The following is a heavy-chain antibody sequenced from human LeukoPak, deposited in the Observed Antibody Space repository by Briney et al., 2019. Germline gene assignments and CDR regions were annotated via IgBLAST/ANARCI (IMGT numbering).Heavy chain of an antibody. J-gene: IGHJ4*02. CDR2: ISSRSSYT. CDR1: GFTLRDYF. CDR3: GRESFSEDSSGYTCD. Sequence: PGGSLSLSRALSGFTLRDYFLRWISQAPGKGLEWVSYISSRSSYTNYADSVKGRFTISRDNAKNSLYLQMNSLRAEDTAVYYCGRESFSEDSSGYTCDWGQGTLVTVSS. V-gene: IGHV3-11*06. D-gene: IGHD3-22*01.